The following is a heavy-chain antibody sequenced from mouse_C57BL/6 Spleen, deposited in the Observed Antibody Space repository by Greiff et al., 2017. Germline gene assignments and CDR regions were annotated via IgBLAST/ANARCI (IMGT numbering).Heavy chain of an antibody. CDR2: IDPSDSYT. Sequence: VQLQQPGAELVMPGASVKLSCKASGYTFTSYWMHWVKQRPGQGLERIGEIDPSDSYTNYNQKFKGKSTLTVDKSSSTAYMQLSSLTSEDSAVYYCARIETDAMDYWGQGTSVTVSS. CDR1: GYTFTSYW. CDR3: ARIETDAMDY. J-gene: IGHJ4*01. V-gene: IGHV1-69*01.